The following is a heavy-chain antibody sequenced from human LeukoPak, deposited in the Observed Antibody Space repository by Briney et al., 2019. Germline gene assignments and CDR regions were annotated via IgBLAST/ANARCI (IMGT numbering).Heavy chain of an antibody. CDR3: ARDVRRLPPDY. J-gene: IGHJ4*02. Sequence: PGGSLRLSCAASGFTLSNHWMTWVRQVPGRGPEWVANVNRDGSETYYLDSVKGRFTISKDNAKNSLYLQMNSLRDEDTAVYYCARDVRRLPPDYWGQGTLVTVSS. CDR1: GFTLSNHW. CDR2: VNRDGSET. D-gene: IGHD6-25*01. V-gene: IGHV3-7*01.